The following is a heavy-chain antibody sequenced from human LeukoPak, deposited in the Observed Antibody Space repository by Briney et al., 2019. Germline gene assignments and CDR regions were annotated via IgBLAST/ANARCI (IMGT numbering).Heavy chain of an antibody. Sequence: GGSLRLSCAASGFTFDDYAMHWVRQAPGKGLEWVSGISWNSGSIGYADSVKGRFTISRDNAKNSLYLQMNSLRAEDTALYYCARDKYYGSGSYHVYYYYYMDVWGKGTTVTVSS. CDR2: ISWNSGSI. CDR3: ARDKYYGSGSYHVYYYYYMDV. CDR1: GFTFDDYA. J-gene: IGHJ6*03. V-gene: IGHV3-9*01. D-gene: IGHD3-10*01.